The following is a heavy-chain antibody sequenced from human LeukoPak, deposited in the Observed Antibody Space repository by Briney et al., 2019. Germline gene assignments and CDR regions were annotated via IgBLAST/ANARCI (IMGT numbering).Heavy chain of an antibody. CDR1: GLSFSSFA. J-gene: IGHJ4*02. CDR3: AKASWVSSTDAVR. CDR2: IRGYGET. D-gene: IGHD3-16*01. V-gene: IGHV3-23*01. Sequence: SGGSLRLSCAASGLSFSSFAMSWVRQGPARGLEWVSSIRGYGETFYADSVKGRFTLSSDSSRNTVYFQLNNLRVEDTAIYYCAKASWVSSTDAVRWGQGTLVTVSS.